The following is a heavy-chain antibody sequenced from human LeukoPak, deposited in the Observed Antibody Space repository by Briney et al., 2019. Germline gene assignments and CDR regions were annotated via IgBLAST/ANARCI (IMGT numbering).Heavy chain of an antibody. J-gene: IGHJ5*02. CDR1: GGSISSYY. V-gene: IGHV4-59*01. D-gene: IGHD3-22*01. CDR3: ARVRDRWFDP. Sequence: SETLSLTCTVSGGSISSYYWSWIRQPPGKGLEWIGYIYYSGSTNYNPSLKSRATISVDTSKNQFSLKLSSVTAADTAVYYCARVRDRWFDPWGQGTLVTVSS. CDR2: IYYSGST.